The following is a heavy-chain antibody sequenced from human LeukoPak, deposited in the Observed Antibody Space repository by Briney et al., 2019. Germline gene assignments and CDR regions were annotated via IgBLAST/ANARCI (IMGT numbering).Heavy chain of an antibody. D-gene: IGHD3-10*01. CDR2: IYYSGST. V-gene: IGHV4-59*01. CDR3: ARGPAYASGGLNWFDP. Sequence: SETLSLTCTVSGGSIGSYYWSWIRQPPGKGLEWIGYIYYSGSTDYNPSLKSRVTISVDTSKNQFSLKLSSVTAADTAAYYCARGPAYASGGLNWFDPWGQGTLVTVSS. CDR1: GGSIGSYY. J-gene: IGHJ5*02.